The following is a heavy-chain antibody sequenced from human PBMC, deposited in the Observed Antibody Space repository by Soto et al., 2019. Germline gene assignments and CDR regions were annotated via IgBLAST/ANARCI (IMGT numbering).Heavy chain of an antibody. Sequence: SETLSLTCTVSGGSLDYYYWTCIRQPPGKGLEWLGYISYRGTTSYNPSLRSRVTTSVDTSKNQFSLRLSSVTVADTAAYYCAREVKSAAASDAFDIWGQGTVVTVSS. J-gene: IGHJ3*02. CDR2: ISYRGTT. CDR1: GGSLDYYY. CDR3: AREVKSAAASDAFDI. D-gene: IGHD2-15*01. V-gene: IGHV4-59*12.